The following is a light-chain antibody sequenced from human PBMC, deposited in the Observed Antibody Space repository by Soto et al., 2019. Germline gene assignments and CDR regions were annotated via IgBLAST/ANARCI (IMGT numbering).Light chain of an antibody. CDR3: CSYAGSSTWV. CDR1: SSDVGSYNL. J-gene: IGLJ3*02. V-gene: IGLV2-23*01. CDR2: EGS. Sequence: QSVLTQPASVSGSPGQSIPISCTGTSSDVGSYNLVSWYQQHPGKAPKLMIYEGSKRPSGVSNRFSGSTSGNKASLTIAGLQAEDEADYYCCSYAGSSTWVFGGGTKLTVL.